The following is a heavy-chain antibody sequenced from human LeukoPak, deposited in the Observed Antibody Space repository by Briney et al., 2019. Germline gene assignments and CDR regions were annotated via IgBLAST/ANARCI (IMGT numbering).Heavy chain of an antibody. J-gene: IGHJ4*02. CDR2: IYTSGST. V-gene: IGHV4-4*07. CDR3: ARGSGYDSRYYFDY. Sequence: SETLSLTCTVSGGSISSYYWSWIRQPAGKGLEWIGRIYTSGSTNYNPSLKSRVTMSVDTSENQFSLKLSPVTAADTAVYYCARGSGYDSRYYFDYWGQGTLVTVSS. D-gene: IGHD5-12*01. CDR1: GGSISSYY.